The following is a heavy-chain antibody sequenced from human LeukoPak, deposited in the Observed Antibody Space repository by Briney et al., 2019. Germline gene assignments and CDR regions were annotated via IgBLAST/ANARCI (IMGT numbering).Heavy chain of an antibody. CDR3: ARAERAVAGTEH. V-gene: IGHV1-2*02. CDR1: GYTFAGYY. CDR2: INPNSGGT. J-gene: IGHJ1*01. Sequence: GASVKVSCKASGYTFAGYYMHWVRQAPGQGLEWMGWINPNSGGTNYAQKFQGRVTMTRDTSISTACMELSRLRSDDTAVYYCARAERAVAGTEHWGQGTLVTVSS. D-gene: IGHD6-19*01.